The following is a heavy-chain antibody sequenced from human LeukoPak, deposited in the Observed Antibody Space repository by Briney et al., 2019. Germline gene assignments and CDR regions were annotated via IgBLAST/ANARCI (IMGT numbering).Heavy chain of an antibody. Sequence: GGSLRLSCAASRFILSNAYIMWVRPAPGKGLEWVGRIKSKTDGGTTDYAAPVKDRFTISRDDSKNTLYLQMRSLKTEDTAVYYCTSEEDDYRGRTGYWGQGTLVTVSS. CDR2: IKSKTDGGTT. J-gene: IGHJ4*02. CDR1: RFILSNAY. CDR3: TSEEDDYRGRTGY. V-gene: IGHV3-15*01. D-gene: IGHD4-23*01.